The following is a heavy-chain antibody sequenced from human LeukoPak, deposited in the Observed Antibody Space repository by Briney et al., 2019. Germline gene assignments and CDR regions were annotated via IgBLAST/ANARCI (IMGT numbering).Heavy chain of an antibody. V-gene: IGHV5-51*01. Sequence: GESLKISCKGSGYSFTSYWIGWVRQMPGKGLEWMGIIYPGDSDTRYSPSFQGQVTISADKSISTAYLQWSSLKASDTAMYYCARPANDFWSGYYTLDAFDIWGQGTMVTVS. CDR2: IYPGDSDT. CDR1: GYSFTSYW. J-gene: IGHJ3*02. CDR3: ARPANDFWSGYYTLDAFDI. D-gene: IGHD3-3*01.